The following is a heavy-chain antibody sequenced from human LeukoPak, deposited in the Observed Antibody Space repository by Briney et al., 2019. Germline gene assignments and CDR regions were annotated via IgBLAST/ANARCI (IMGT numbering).Heavy chain of an antibody. CDR2: IRYDGSNK. CDR3: AKGHTICGVVMSGLIDY. CDR1: GFTFSSYG. D-gene: IGHD3-3*01. V-gene: IGHV3-30*02. Sequence: GGSLRLSCAASGFTFSSYGMHWVRQAPGKGLEWVAFIRYDGSNKYYADSVKGRFTISRDNSKNTLYLQMNSLRAEDTAVYYCAKGHTICGVVMSGLIDYWGQGTLVTVSS. J-gene: IGHJ4*02.